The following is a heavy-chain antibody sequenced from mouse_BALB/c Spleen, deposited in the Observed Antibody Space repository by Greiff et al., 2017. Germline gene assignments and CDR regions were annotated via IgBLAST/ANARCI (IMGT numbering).Heavy chain of an antibody. J-gene: IGHJ2*01. Sequence: EVQLQQSGTVLARPGASVKMSCKASGYTFTSYWMHWVKQRPGQGLEWIGAIYPGNSDTSYNQKFKGKAKLTAVTSTSTAYMELSSLTNEDSAVYYCTYYYGSSYGYWGQGTTLTVSS. CDR2: IYPGNSDT. D-gene: IGHD1-1*01. V-gene: IGHV1-5*01. CDR1: GYTFTSYW. CDR3: TYYYGSSYGY.